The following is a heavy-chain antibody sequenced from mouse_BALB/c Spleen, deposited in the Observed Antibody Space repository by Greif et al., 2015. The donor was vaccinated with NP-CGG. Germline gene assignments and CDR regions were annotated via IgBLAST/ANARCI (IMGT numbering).Heavy chain of an antibody. CDR2: IFPENVNT. CDR3: TRYTRDY. J-gene: IGHJ4*01. CDR1: GYTFASYY. Sequence: QVQLKESGPELVKPGASVRISCKASGYTFASYYIHWVKQRPGQGLEWIGWIFPENVNTKYSEKFKGKATLTADKSSSTVFIRLSSWTFEESAVYFCTRYTRDYWGLGTSVSVAS. V-gene: IGHV1S56*01.